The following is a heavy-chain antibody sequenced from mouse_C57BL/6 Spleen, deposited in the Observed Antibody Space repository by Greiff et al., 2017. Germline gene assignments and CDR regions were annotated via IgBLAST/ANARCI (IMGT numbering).Heavy chain of an antibody. CDR3: AREGLERTWFAY. CDR1: GYTFTSYG. D-gene: IGHD2-2*01. CDR2: IYPRSGNT. V-gene: IGHV1-81*01. Sequence: VKVVESGAELARPGASVKLSCKASGYTFTSYGISWVKQRTGQGLEWIGEIYPRSGNTYYNEKFKGKATLTADKSSSTAYMELRSLTSEDSAVYFCAREGLERTWFAYWGQGTLVTVSA. J-gene: IGHJ3*01.